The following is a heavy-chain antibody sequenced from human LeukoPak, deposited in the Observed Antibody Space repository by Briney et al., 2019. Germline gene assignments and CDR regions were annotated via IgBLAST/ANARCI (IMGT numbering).Heavy chain of an antibody. V-gene: IGHV1-69*13. Sequence: ASVKVSCKASGGTFSSYAISWVRQAPGQGLEWMGGIIPIFGTANYAQKFQGRVTITADESTSTAYMELSSLRSEDTAVYYCARGSNYYGSDVRQYYFDYWGQGTLVTVSS. CDR2: IIPIFGTA. CDR1: GGTFSSYA. D-gene: IGHD3-10*01. CDR3: ARGSNYYGSDVRQYYFDY. J-gene: IGHJ4*02.